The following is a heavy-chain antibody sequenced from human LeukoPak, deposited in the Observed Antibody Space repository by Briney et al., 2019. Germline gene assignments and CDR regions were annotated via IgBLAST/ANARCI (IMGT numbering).Heavy chain of an antibody. CDR3: ASWLRAVIGAFDI. V-gene: IGHV1-18*01. Sequence: ASVKVSCKASGYTFSNYGISWVRQAPGQGLEWMGWISSYNDNTNYVQKLQGRVTMTTDTSTSTAYMELRSLRSDDTAVYYCASWLRAVIGAFDIWGQGTMVTVSS. CDR2: ISSYNDNT. J-gene: IGHJ3*02. D-gene: IGHD3-10*01. CDR1: GYTFSNYG.